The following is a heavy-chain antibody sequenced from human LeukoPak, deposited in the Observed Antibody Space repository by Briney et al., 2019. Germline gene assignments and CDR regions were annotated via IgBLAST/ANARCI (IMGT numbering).Heavy chain of an antibody. CDR3: ARAVSVDQLLFGIDY. J-gene: IGHJ4*02. V-gene: IGHV1-46*01. CDR1: GYTLTNYY. D-gene: IGHD2-2*01. Sequence: ASVKVSCKASGYTLTNYYMHWVRQAPGQGLEWMGIINPSGGSTSYAQKFQGRVTMTRDTSTSTVYMELSSLRSEDTVVYYCARAVSVDQLLFGIDYWGQGTLVTVSS. CDR2: INPSGGST.